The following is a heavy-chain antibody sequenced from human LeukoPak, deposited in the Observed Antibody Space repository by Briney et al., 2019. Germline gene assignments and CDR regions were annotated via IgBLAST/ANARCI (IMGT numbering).Heavy chain of an antibody. CDR2: IYYSGST. CDR3: ARHTVVAGYYYDGMEV. V-gene: IGHV4-59*08. CDR1: GGSISSYY. D-gene: IGHD6-19*01. J-gene: IGHJ6*02. Sequence: SETLSLTCTVSGGSISSYYWSWIRQPPGKGLEWIGYIYYSGSTNYNPSLKSRVTISVDTSKNQFSLKLSSVTAADTAVYYCARHTVVAGYYYDGMEVWGQGTTVTVSS.